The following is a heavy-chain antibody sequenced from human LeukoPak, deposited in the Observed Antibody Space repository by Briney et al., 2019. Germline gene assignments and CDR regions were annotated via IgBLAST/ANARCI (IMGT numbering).Heavy chain of an antibody. V-gene: IGHV4-59*01. CDR3: ARVHSGSKYSFDY. Sequence: PSETLSLTCTVSGGSISSYYWSWSRQPPAKGLEWIGYIYDSGSTNYNPSLKSRVTISVDTSKNQFSLKLSSVTAADTAVYYCARVHSGSKYSFDYWGQGTLVTVSS. CDR1: GGSISSYY. CDR2: IYDSGST. D-gene: IGHD6-19*01. J-gene: IGHJ4*02.